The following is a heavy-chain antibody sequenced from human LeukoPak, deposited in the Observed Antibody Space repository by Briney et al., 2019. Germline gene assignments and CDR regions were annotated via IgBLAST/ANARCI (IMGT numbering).Heavy chain of an antibody. CDR2: INPSGGST. D-gene: IGHD4/OR15-4a*01. V-gene: IGHV1-46*01. CDR3: ARDPSGLSVYNWFDP. CDR1: GYTFTSYY. Sequence: ASVKVSCKASGYTFTSYYMHWVRQAPGQGLEWMGIINPSGGSTSYAQKFQGRVTMTRDMSTSTVYMELSSLRSEDTAVYYCARDPSGLSVYNWFDPWGQGTLVTVSS. J-gene: IGHJ5*02.